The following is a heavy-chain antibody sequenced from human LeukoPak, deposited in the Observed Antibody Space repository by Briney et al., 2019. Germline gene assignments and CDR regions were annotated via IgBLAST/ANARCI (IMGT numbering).Heavy chain of an antibody. D-gene: IGHD6-6*01. Sequence: PSETLSLTCTVSLGSISSSSYYWGWIRQPPGKGLEWIGSIYYSGNTYYNPSLKSRVTISVDTSKNQFSLKLSSVTAADTAVYYCARPSIAARDFDYWGQGTLVTVSS. V-gene: IGHV4-39*01. J-gene: IGHJ4*02. CDR1: LGSISSSSYY. CDR3: ARPSIAARDFDY. CDR2: IYYSGNT.